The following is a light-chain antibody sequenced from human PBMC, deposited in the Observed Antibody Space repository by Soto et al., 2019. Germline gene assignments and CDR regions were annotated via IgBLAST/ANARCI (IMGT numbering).Light chain of an antibody. CDR3: CSYAGSYTLV. V-gene: IGLV2-11*01. CDR2: DVS. Sequence: QSALTQPRSVSGSPGQSVTISCTGTSSDVGGYNYVSWYQQHPGKAPKLMIYDVSKRPSGVPDRFSGSKSGNTASLTISGLQAEDAADYYCCSYAGSYTLVFGGGTKLPVL. J-gene: IGLJ2*01. CDR1: SSDVGGYNY.